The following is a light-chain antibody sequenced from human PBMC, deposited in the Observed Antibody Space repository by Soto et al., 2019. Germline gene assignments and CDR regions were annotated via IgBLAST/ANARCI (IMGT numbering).Light chain of an antibody. CDR2: DAS. CDR3: QQRARWPS. CDR1: QSVSKY. J-gene: IGKJ2*01. V-gene: IGKV3-11*01. Sequence: DIVLTQSPVNVSLSPGERATLSCRASQSVSKYLAWYQQKPGQAPRLLIYDASNRATAIPARFSGSGSGTDFTLTISSLEPEDFAVYYCQQRARWPSFGQGTKLEMK.